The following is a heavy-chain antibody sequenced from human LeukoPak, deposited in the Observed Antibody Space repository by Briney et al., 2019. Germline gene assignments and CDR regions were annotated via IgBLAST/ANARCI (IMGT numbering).Heavy chain of an antibody. J-gene: IGHJ4*02. Sequence: GASVKVSCKASGYTFTSYYMHWVRQAPGQGLEWMGIINPSGGSTSYAQKFQGRVTMTRDTSTSTVYMELSSQRSEDTAVYYCARGGRVVATFVYHECNFDYWGQGTLVTVSS. V-gene: IGHV1-46*01. CDR3: ARGGRVVATFVYHECNFDY. CDR2: INPSGGST. CDR1: GYTFTSYY. D-gene: IGHD2-15*01.